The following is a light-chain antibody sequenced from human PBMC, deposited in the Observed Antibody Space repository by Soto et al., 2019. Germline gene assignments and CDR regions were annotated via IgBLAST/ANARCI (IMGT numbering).Light chain of an antibody. Sequence: QSVLTQPPSESGSPGQRVTISCSGSSSNIGSNSVNWYQQVAGTAPKLLIYGNNQRPSGVPHRFSDSKSGTAASLAISGLQSEDEADYYCSTWDDSRDGVIFGGGTKLTVL. J-gene: IGLJ2*01. CDR3: STWDDSRDGVI. V-gene: IGLV1-44*01. CDR2: GNN. CDR1: SSNIGSNS.